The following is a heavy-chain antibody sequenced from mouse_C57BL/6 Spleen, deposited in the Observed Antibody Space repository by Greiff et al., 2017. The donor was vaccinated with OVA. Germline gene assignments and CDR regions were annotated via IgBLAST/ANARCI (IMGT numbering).Heavy chain of an antibody. J-gene: IGHJ2*01. CDR2: IYPGDGDT. CDR1: GYAFSSYW. Sequence: QVQLQQSGAELVKPGASVKISCKASGYAFSSYWMNWVKQRPGKGLEWIGQIYPGDGDTNYNGKFKGKATLTADKSSSTAYMQLSSLTSEDSAVYFCARGYDGYYEDYWGQGTTLTVSS. V-gene: IGHV1-80*01. D-gene: IGHD2-3*01. CDR3: ARGYDGYYEDY.